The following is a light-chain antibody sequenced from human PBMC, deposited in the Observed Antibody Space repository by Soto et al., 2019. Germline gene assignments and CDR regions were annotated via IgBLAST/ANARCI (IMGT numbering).Light chain of an antibody. CDR2: EVT. V-gene: IGLV2-14*01. CDR1: RRDVGGYNY. J-gene: IGLJ1*01. Sequence: QSVLTQPASVSGSPGQSITISCTGTRRDVGGYNYVSWYQQYPGKSPKLLIYEVTHRPSGVSNRFSGSKSGNTASLTISGLQAEDEADYYCSSYTISNTLPFAFGTGT. CDR3: SSYTISNTLPFA.